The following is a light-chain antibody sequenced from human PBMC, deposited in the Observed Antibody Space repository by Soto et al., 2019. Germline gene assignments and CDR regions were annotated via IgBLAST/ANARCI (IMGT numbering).Light chain of an antibody. CDR2: EVS. CDR1: NSDFGTYNL. J-gene: IGLJ3*02. CDR3: SSYANNGV. V-gene: IGLV2-23*02. Sequence: QSALTQPASVPASPGQSITISCTGTNSDFGTYNLVSWYQHHPGKAPKLIIYEVSKRPSGVSNRFSASKSGNTASLTISGLQAEDSADYYCSSYANNGVFGGGTKLTVL.